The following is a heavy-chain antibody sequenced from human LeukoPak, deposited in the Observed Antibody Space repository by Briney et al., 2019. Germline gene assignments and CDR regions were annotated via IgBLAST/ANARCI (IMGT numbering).Heavy chain of an antibody. V-gene: IGHV3-9*01. CDR1: GATFADYA. D-gene: IGHD6-13*01. CDR3: AKEREPIAAAGRSLDY. J-gene: IGHJ4*02. Sequence: GGSLRLSCAASGATFADYAMHWGRQAPGKGLEWVSGICCNSGSIGYADSVKGRFTISRDNAKNSLYLQMNSLRAEDTALYYCAKEREPIAAAGRSLDYWGQGTLVTVSS. CDR2: ICCNSGSI.